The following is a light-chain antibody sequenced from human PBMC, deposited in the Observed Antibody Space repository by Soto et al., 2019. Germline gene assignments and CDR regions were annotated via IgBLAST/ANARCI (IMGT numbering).Light chain of an antibody. CDR2: EVS. CDR3: SSYTTSGTLV. V-gene: IGLV2-14*01. J-gene: IGLJ2*01. Sequence: QSVLTQPASVSGSPGQSITISCTGTNSDVGAYNYVSWYQHHPGKAPKLIIYEVSNRPSGVSNRFSGSKSGNTASLTISGLQADDEADYYCSSYTTSGTLVFGGETKLT. CDR1: NSDVGAYNY.